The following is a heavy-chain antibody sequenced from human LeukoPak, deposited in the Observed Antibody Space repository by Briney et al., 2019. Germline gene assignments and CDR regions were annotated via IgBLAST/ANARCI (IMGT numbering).Heavy chain of an antibody. D-gene: IGHD2-15*01. V-gene: IGHV5-51*01. CDR2: IYPGDSDT. CDR1: GYSFTNDW. CDR3: ARLPGYCSGGSCYFDY. J-gene: IGHJ4*02. Sequence: GESLKISCKGSGYSFTNDWIGWVRQMPGKGLEWMGIIYPGDSDTRYSPSFQGQVTISADKSISTAYLQWSSLEASDTAMYYCARLPGYCSGGSCYFDYWGQGTLVTVSS.